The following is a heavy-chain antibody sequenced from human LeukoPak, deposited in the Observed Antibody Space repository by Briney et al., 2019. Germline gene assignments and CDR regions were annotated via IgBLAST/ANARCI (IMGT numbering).Heavy chain of an antibody. J-gene: IGHJ4*02. CDR3: ARHLWVGHFDY. D-gene: IGHD1-26*01. Sequence: SETLSLSCTVPGGSISSSSYYWDWIRQPPGKGLEWIGSIFYSGSTYYNPSLKSRVTISVDTSKNQFSLKLSSVTAADTAVYYCARHLWVGHFDYWGQGTLVTVSS. CDR2: IFYSGST. V-gene: IGHV4-39*01. CDR1: GGSISSSSYY.